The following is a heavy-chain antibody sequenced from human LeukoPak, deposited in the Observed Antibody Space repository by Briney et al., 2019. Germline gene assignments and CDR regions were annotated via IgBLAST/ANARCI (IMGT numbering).Heavy chain of an antibody. J-gene: IGHJ4*02. D-gene: IGHD1-26*01. V-gene: IGHV1-2*02. Sequence: ASVKVSCKASGYTFTGYYMHWVRQAPGQGLEWMGWMNPNSGGTNYAQKFQGRVTMTRDTSISTAYMELSRLRSDDTAVYYCARVSTISGRATTPFDYWGQGTLVTVSS. CDR3: ARVSTISGRATTPFDY. CDR2: MNPNSGGT. CDR1: GYTFTGYY.